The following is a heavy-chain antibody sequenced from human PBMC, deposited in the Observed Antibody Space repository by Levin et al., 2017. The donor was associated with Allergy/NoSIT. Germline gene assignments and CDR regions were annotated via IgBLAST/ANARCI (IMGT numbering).Heavy chain of an antibody. CDR3: ARDRVAAAGTTADY. V-gene: IGHV1-46*01. J-gene: IGHJ4*02. D-gene: IGHD6-13*01. Sequence: GESLKISCKASGYTFTSYYMHWVRQAPGQGLEWMGIINPSGGSTSYAQKFQGRVTMTRDTSTSTVYMELSSLRSEDTAVYYCARDRVAAAGTTADYWGQGTLVTVSS. CDR2: INPSGGST. CDR1: GYTFTSYY.